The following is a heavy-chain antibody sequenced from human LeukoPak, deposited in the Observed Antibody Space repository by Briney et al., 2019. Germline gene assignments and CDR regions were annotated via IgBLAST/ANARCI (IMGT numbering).Heavy chain of an antibody. J-gene: IGHJ4*02. V-gene: IGHV3-48*03. D-gene: IGHD6-13*01. Sequence: GGSLRLSCAASGFTFSSCEMNWVRQAPGKGLEWVSYISYGDSTTQYADSVKGRFTISRDNAKNSLYLQMNSLRAEDTAVYYCASRVAAAGHHYFDYWGQGTLVTVSS. CDR1: GFTFSSCE. CDR2: ISYGDSTT. CDR3: ASRVAAAGHHYFDY.